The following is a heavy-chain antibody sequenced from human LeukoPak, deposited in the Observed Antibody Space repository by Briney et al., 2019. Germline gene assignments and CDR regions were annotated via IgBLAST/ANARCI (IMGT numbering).Heavy chain of an antibody. CDR3: AKTTAGYSSGWVDY. V-gene: IGHV3-30*18. D-gene: IGHD6-19*01. CDR1: GFTFSSYG. CDR2: ISNDGSNK. Sequence: GGSLRLSCAASGFTFSSYGMHWVRQAPGKGLEWVAIISNDGSNKYCADSVKGRFTISRDNSKSTLYLQMNSLRAEDTAVYYCAKTTAGYSSGWVDYWGQGTLVTVSS. J-gene: IGHJ4*02.